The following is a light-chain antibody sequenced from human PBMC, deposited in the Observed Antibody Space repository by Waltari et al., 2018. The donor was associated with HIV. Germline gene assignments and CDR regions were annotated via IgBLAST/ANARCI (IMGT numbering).Light chain of an antibody. CDR1: SSNIGTKY. J-gene: IGLJ3*02. Sequence: QSVLTQPPSASGTPGQRVTISCFGCSSNIGTKYVYWYQQLPGTAPKLLIYKNNQRPSGVTDRFSGSKSGTSASLAISGLRSEDEAEYYCAAWDDSLSGWAFGGGTKLTVL. CDR3: AAWDDSLSGWA. CDR2: KNN. V-gene: IGLV1-47*01.